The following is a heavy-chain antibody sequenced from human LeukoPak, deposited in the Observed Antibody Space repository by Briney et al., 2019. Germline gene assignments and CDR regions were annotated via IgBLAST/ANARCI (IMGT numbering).Heavy chain of an antibody. CDR1: GFTFSSYA. Sequence: PGGSLRLSCAASGFTFSSYAMSWVRQAPGKGLEWVSTISGSGGSTFYADSVKGRFTISRDNSRNTLYLQMNGLRAEDTAIYYCAKDDYSYYAMDVWGRGTTVTVSS. CDR2: ISGSGGST. J-gene: IGHJ6*02. CDR3: AKDDYSYYAMDV. V-gene: IGHV3-23*01.